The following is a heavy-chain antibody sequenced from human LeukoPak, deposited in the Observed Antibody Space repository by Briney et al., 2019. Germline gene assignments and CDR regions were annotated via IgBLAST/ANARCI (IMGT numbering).Heavy chain of an antibody. CDR2: ISSSSSYI. D-gene: IGHD2-2*01. CDR3: ARGGLPGGN. Sequence: PSETLSLTCTVSGGSISTGIYSWGWIRQPPGKGLEWVSSISSSSSYIYYADSVKGRFTISRDNAKNSLYLQMNSLRAEDTAVYYCARGGLPGGNWGQGTLVTVSS. CDR1: GGSISTGIYS. J-gene: IGHJ4*02. V-gene: IGHV3-21*01.